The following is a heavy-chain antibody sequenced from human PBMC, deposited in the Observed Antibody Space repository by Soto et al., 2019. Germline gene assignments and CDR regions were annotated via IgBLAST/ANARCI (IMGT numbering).Heavy chain of an antibody. D-gene: IGHD3-10*01. CDR3: ARDWHYYGSGSYDLYYYGMDV. CDR2: IYYSGST. J-gene: IGHJ6*02. V-gene: IGHV4-61*01. Sequence: PSETLALTCTVSGGSVSSGSYYWSWIRQPPGKGLEWIGYIYYSGSTNYNPSLKSRVTISVDTSKNQFSLKLSSVTAADTAVYYCARDWHYYGSGSYDLYYYGMDVWGQGTTVTVSS. CDR1: GGSVSSGSYY.